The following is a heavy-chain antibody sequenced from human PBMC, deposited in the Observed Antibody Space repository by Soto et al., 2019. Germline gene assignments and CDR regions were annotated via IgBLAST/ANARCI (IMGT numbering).Heavy chain of an antibody. CDR2: ISVDSTEMGYT. D-gene: IGHD3-3*01. CDR1: GHSFTNYG. CDR3: ATADSWRGRSGFRTEHSHCALDV. Sequence: SVKASCKASGHSFTNYGTNWVRQTPEQGVGWLGWISVDSTEMGYTNYALMFQGRVTLTPDTASAAVYMGIRCLRAGDTGVCCRATADSWRGRSGFRTEHSHCALDVWGEGTTVTVSS. J-gene: IGHJ6*04. V-gene: IGHV1-18*01.